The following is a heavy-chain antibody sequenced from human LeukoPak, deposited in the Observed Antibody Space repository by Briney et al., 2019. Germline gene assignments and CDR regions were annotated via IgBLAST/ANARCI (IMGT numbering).Heavy chain of an antibody. CDR3: ARGGHCSGGSCYRGFDP. CDR2: INHSGST. CDR1: GGSFNGYY. J-gene: IGHJ5*02. D-gene: IGHD2-15*01. V-gene: IGHV4-34*01. Sequence: PSETLSLTCAVYGGSFNGYYWSWIRQPPGKGLEWIGEINHSGSTNYNPSLKSRVTISVDTPKNQFSLKLSSVTAADTAVYYCARGGHCSGGSCYRGFDPWGQGTLVTVSS.